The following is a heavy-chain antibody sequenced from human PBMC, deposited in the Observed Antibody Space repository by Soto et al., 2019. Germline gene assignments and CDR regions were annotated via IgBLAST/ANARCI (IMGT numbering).Heavy chain of an antibody. J-gene: IGHJ5*02. D-gene: IGHD6-13*01. Sequence: SETLSLTCAVYGGSFSSYYWSWIRQPPGKGLEWIGEINHSGSTNYNPSLKSRVTISVDTSKNQFSLKLSSVTAADTAVYYCARGHRAAARVRYNWFDPWGQGTLVTVSS. CDR3: ARGHRAAARVRYNWFDP. V-gene: IGHV4-34*01. CDR2: INHSGST. CDR1: GGSFSSYY.